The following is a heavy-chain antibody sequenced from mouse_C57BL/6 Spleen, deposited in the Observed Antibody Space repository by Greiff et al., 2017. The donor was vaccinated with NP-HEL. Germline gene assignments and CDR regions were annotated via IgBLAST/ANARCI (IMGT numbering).Heavy chain of an antibody. V-gene: IGHV1-26*01. CDR2: INPNNGGT. J-gene: IGHJ1*03. CDR3: AREADGYYPYWYFDV. Sequence: VQLQQSGPELVKPGASVKISCKASGYTFTDYYMNWVKQSHGKSLEWIGDINPNNGGTSYNQKFKGKATLTVDKSSSTAYMELRSLTSEDSAVYYCAREADGYYPYWYFDVWGTGTTVTVSS. CDR1: GYTFTDYY. D-gene: IGHD2-3*01.